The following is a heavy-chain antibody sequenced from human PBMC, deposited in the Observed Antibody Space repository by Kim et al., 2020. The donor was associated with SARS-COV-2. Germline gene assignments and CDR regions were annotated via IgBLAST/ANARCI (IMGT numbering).Heavy chain of an antibody. V-gene: IGHV3-23*01. J-gene: IGHJ4*02. Sequence: VKGRFPTSRDNSKNTLYLQMNSLRAEDTAVYDCAKGAKKYDSSGDAVGYWGQGTLVTVSS. D-gene: IGHD3-22*01. CDR3: AKGAKKYDSSGDAVGY.